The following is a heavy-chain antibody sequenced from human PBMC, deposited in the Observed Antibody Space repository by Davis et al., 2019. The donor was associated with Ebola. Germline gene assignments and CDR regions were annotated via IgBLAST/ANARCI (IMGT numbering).Heavy chain of an antibody. CDR1: GFTFSSYG. V-gene: IGHV3-33*01. Sequence: LSLTCAASGFTFSSYGMHWVRQAPGKGLEWVAVIWYDGSNKYYADSVKGRFTISRDNSKNTLYLQMNSLRAEDTAVYYCARSRDYILYYFDYWGQGTLVTVSS. CDR2: IWYDGSNK. D-gene: IGHD2/OR15-2a*01. J-gene: IGHJ4*02. CDR3: ARSRDYILYYFDY.